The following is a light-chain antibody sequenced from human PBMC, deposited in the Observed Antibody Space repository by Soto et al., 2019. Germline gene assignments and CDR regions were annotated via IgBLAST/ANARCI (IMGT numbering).Light chain of an antibody. Sequence: QSVLTQPPSVSGAPGQRVTISCTGSSSNIGAGYDVHWYQQLPGTAPKLLIYGNSNRPSGVPDRFSGSKSGTSASLAITGLQAEDEADCYCQSYDSSLSGWVFGGGTKQTVL. V-gene: IGLV1-40*01. CDR3: QSYDSSLSGWV. CDR2: GNS. CDR1: SSNIGAGYD. J-gene: IGLJ3*02.